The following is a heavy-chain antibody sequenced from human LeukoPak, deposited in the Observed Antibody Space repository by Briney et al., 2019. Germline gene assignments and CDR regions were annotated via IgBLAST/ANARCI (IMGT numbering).Heavy chain of an antibody. J-gene: IGHJ4*02. CDR1: GGSISSSSYY. CDR2: IYYSGRT. V-gene: IGHV4-39*01. Sequence: SETLSLTCTVSGGSISSSSYYWGWIRQPPGKGLEWIGSIYYSGRTYYNPSLKSRLTMSVDTAKRQFSLKLSSVTAADTAVYYCARTRYYYNSRSYGAPYYFDYWGQGTLVTVSS. D-gene: IGHD3-10*01. CDR3: ARTRYYYNSRSYGAPYYFDY.